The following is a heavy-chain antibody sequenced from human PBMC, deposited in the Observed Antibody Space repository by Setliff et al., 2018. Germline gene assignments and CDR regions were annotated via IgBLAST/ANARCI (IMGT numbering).Heavy chain of an antibody. CDR1: GGSISSHY. D-gene: IGHD3-22*01. CDR2: INHSGST. CDR3: AREGSSGYFVDY. V-gene: IGHV4-34*01. J-gene: IGHJ4*02. Sequence: SETLSLTCTVSGGSISSHYWSWVRQPPGKGLEWIGEINHSGSTNYNPSLKSRVTISVDTSKNQFSLKLSSVTAADTAVYYCAREGSSGYFVDYWGQGTLVTVSS.